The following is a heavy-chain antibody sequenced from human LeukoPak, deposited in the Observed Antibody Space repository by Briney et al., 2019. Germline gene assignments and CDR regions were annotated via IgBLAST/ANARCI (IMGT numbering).Heavy chain of an antibody. CDR2: IKQDGSEK. V-gene: IGHV3-7*01. Sequence: GGSLRLSCAASGFTFSSYWMSWVRQAPGKGLEWVANIKQDGSEKYYVDSVKGRFTISRDNAKNSLYLQMNSLRAEDTAVYYCASLTVTMVRGVTNDYWGQGTLVTVSS. CDR1: GFTFSSYW. J-gene: IGHJ4*02. D-gene: IGHD3-10*01. CDR3: ASLTVTMVRGVTNDY.